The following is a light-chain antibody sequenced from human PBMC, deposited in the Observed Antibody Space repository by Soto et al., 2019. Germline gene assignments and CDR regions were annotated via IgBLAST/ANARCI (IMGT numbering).Light chain of an antibody. V-gene: IGLV1-44*01. Sequence: QSVLTQPPSASGTPGQRVTISCSGSSSNIGSNYVYWYQQLPGTAPKLLIYSNNQRPSGVPDRFSGSKSGTSASLAISGLQSEDEADYYCAAWDDSLNGQVFGTGTKVTVL. CDR1: SSNIGSNY. CDR3: AAWDDSLNGQV. J-gene: IGLJ1*01. CDR2: SNN.